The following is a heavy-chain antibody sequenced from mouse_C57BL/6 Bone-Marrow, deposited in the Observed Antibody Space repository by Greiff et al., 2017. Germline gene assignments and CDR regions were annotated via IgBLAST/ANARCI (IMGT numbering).Heavy chain of an antibody. CDR1: GFTFSSYG. CDR2: ISSGGSYT. D-gene: IGHD4-1*01. CDR3: ARRGNWDDY. J-gene: IGHJ2*01. Sequence: EVMLVESGGDLVKPGGSLKLSCAASGFTFSSYGMSCVRQTPDKRLEWVATISSGGSYTYYPDSVKGRFTISRDNAKNTLYLQMSSLKSEDTAMYYCARRGNWDDYWGQGTTLTVSS. V-gene: IGHV5-6*02.